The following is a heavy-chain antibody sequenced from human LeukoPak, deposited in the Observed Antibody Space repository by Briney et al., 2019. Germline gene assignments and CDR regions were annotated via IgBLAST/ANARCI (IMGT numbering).Heavy chain of an antibody. Sequence: SGPTLVKPTQTLTLTCTFSGFSLSTSGVAVGWIRQPPGQALEWLALIYWEDDKRYSPSLKSRISIPKETSKNQVVLTMTNMDPVDTATYYCAHSEDTALVHDAFDIWGQGTMVTVSS. CDR1: GFSLSTSGVA. CDR3: AHSEDTALVHDAFDI. V-gene: IGHV2-5*02. D-gene: IGHD5-18*01. CDR2: IYWEDDK. J-gene: IGHJ3*02.